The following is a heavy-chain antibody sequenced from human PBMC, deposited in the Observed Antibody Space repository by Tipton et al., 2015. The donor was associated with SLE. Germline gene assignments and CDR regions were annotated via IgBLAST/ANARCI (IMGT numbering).Heavy chain of an antibody. CDR2: ISSTSTYR. CDR1: GFTFTTYS. V-gene: IGHV3-21*01. CDR3: VKSGGSNPRYYYYYMDV. Sequence: SLRLSCATSGFTFTTYSFNWVRQAPGKGLEWVSAISSTSTYRYYADSVKGRFTISRDNAKNSLYLQMNSLRAEDTAVYYCVKSGGSNPRYYYYYMDVWGDGTTVTVSS. D-gene: IGHD1-14*01. J-gene: IGHJ6*03.